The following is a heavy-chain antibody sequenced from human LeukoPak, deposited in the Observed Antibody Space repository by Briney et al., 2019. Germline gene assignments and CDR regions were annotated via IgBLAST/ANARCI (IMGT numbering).Heavy chain of an antibody. Sequence: SETLSLTCTVSGGSISSSSYYWGWIRQPPGKGLEWIGSIYYSGSTYYNPSLKSRVTISVDTSKNQFSLKLSSVTAADTAVYYCAREIAARNQPNWFDPWGQGTLVTVSS. D-gene: IGHD6-6*01. CDR1: GGSISSSSYY. J-gene: IGHJ5*02. CDR2: IYYSGST. CDR3: AREIAARNQPNWFDP. V-gene: IGHV4-39*07.